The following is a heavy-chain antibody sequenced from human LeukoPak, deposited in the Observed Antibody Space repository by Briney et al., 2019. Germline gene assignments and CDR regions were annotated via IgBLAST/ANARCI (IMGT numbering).Heavy chain of an antibody. CDR2: INPNSGGT. CDR1: GYTFTGYY. D-gene: IGHD3-9*01. V-gene: IGHV1-2*02. CDR3: ARDLREGYDILFDP. J-gene: IGHJ5*02. Sequence: ASVKVSCKASGYTFTGYYMHWVRQAPGQGLEWMGWINPNSGGTNYAQKFQGRVTMTTDTSTSTAYMELRSLRSDDTAVYYCARDLREGYDILFDPWGQGTLVTVSS.